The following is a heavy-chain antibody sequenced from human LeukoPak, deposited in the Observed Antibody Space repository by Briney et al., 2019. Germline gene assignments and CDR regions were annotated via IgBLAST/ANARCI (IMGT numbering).Heavy chain of an antibody. D-gene: IGHD6-13*01. J-gene: IGHJ4*02. V-gene: IGHV3-30*18. CDR2: ISYAGSNK. CDR3: AKSDSSSWYY. Sequence: GRSLRLSCAASGFTFSSYGMHWVRPAPGKGLEWVAVISYAGSNKYYADSVKGRFTISRDNSKNTLYLQMNSLRAEDTAVYYCAKSDSSSWYYWSQGTLVTVSS. CDR1: GFTFSSYG.